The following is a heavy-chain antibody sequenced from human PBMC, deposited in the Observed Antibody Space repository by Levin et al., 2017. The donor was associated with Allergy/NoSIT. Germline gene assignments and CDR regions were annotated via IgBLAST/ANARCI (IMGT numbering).Heavy chain of an antibody. V-gene: IGHV3-33*01. CDR1: GFTFSSYG. Sequence: GGSLRLSCAASGFTFSSYGMHWVRQAPGKGLEWVAVIWYDGSNKYYADSVKGRFTISRDNSKNTLYLQMNSLRAEDTAVYYCARDPRYCSSTSCYFHYDYYMDVWGKGTTVTVSS. D-gene: IGHD2-2*01. CDR2: IWYDGSNK. CDR3: ARDPRYCSSTSCYFHYDYYMDV. J-gene: IGHJ6*03.